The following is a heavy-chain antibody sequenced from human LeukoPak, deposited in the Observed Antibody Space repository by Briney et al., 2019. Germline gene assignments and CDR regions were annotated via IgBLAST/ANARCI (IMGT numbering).Heavy chain of an antibody. V-gene: IGHV3-48*01. CDR1: GFTFSSYS. CDR3: ARAGGSGSYYKGVYFDY. CDR2: ISSSSSAI. D-gene: IGHD3-10*01. J-gene: IGHJ4*02. Sequence: GGSLRLSCAASGFTFSSYSMNWVRQAPGKGLEWVSYISSSSSAIYYADSVKGRFTISRDNAKNSLYLQMNSLRAEDTAVYYCARAGGSGSYYKGVYFDYWGQGTLVTVSS.